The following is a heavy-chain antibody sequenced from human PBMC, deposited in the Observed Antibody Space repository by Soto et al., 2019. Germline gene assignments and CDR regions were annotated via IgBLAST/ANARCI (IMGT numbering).Heavy chain of an antibody. Sequence: GGSLRLSCAASGFTFSSYAMGWVRQAPGKGLEWVSAISGSGGSTYYADSVKGRFTISRDNSKNTLYLQMNSLRAEDTAVYYCAKGIYYYGSGSYRIFDYYYGMDVWGQGTTVTVSS. CDR3: AKGIYYYGSGSYRIFDYYYGMDV. CDR2: ISGSGGST. D-gene: IGHD3-10*01. CDR1: GFTFSSYA. J-gene: IGHJ6*02. V-gene: IGHV3-23*01.